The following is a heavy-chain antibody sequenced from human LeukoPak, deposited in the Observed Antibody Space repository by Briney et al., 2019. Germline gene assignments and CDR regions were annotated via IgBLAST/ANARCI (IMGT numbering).Heavy chain of an antibody. D-gene: IGHD2-21*02. CDR1: GFTFSRYS. Sequence: GGSLRLSCAASGFTFSRYSMNWVRQAPGKGLEWVSSISDDGKYIYYADSVKGRFTISRDNAKNSLYLQMNSLRAEDTAVYYCARGGHDVVVTAMGPYYFDYWGQGTLVTVSS. CDR3: ARGGHDVVVTAMGPYYFDY. J-gene: IGHJ4*02. CDR2: ISDDGKYI. V-gene: IGHV3-21*01.